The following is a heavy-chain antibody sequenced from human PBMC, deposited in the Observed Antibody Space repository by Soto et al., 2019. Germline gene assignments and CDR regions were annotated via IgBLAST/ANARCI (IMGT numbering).Heavy chain of an antibody. CDR2: ISSSGDSI. V-gene: IGHV3-11*01. CDR1: GFTFKDYH. J-gene: IGHJ3*01. D-gene: IGHD3-10*01. CDR3: AGDMAPG. Sequence: GGSLRLSCAASGFTFKDYHMTWIRQAPGKGLEWISYISSSGDSIYYADSVKGRFTISRDSAKNSLLLQMNTLRVEETAVYYCAGDMAPGWGQGTMVTVSS.